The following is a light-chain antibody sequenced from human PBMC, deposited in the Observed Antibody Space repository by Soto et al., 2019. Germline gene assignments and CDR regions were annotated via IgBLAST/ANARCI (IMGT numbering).Light chain of an antibody. V-gene: IGLV2-14*03. CDR2: DVT. CDR3: SSYTNKDTLL. J-gene: IGLJ3*02. Sequence: QSALTQPASVSGSPGQSITISCTGTSSDVGGYDHVSWNQQHPGKAPKLIIYDVTVRPSGISPRFSGSKSDNTASLAVSGLQPEDEADYYCSSYTNKDTLLFGGGTKVTVL. CDR1: SSDVGGYDH.